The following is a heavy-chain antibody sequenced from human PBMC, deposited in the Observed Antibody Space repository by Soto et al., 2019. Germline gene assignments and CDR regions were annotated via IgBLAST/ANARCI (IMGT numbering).Heavy chain of an antibody. CDR3: ARGKQITIFGVVYYYYGMDV. D-gene: IGHD3-3*01. CDR1: GGSFSGYY. V-gene: IGHV4-34*01. J-gene: IGHJ6*02. Sequence: LSLTCAVYGGSFSGYYWSLIRQPPGKWLEWIGEINHSGSTNYNPSLKSRVTISVDTSKNQFSLKLSSVTAADTAVYYCARGKQITIFGVVYYYYGMDVWGQGTTVTVSS. CDR2: INHSGST.